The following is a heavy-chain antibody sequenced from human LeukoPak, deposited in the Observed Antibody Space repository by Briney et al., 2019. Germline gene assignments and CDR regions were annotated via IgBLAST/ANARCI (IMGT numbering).Heavy chain of an antibody. CDR3: AHSLPYFDWLLPFYY. J-gene: IGHJ4*02. CDR1: GFSLSTSGEG. D-gene: IGHD3-9*01. Sequence: SGPTLAKPTQTLTLTCTFSGFSLSTSGEGVGWIRQPPGKALEWLALNYWNDDKRYSPSLKSRLTITKDTSKNKVVLTMTNMYPVGTATYYCAHSLPYFDWLLPFYYWGQGALGTVSS. V-gene: IGHV2-5*01. CDR2: NYWNDDK.